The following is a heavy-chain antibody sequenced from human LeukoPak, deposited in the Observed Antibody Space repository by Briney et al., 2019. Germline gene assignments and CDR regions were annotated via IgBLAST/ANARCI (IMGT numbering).Heavy chain of an antibody. V-gene: IGHV3-53*01. D-gene: IGHD2/OR15-2a*01. CDR1: GFTVSSNY. J-gene: IGHJ4*02. CDR2: IYSGGST. Sequence: GGSLRLSCAASGFTVSSNYMSWVRQAPGKGLEWVSTIYSGGSTYYADSVKGRFTISRDNSKNTLYLQMNSLRAEDTAVYYCAKGPSKTPFPVDYWGQGTLVTVSS. CDR3: AKGPSKTPFPVDY.